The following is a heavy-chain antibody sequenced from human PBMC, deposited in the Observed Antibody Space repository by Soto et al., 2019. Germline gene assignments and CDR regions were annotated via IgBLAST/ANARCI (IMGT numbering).Heavy chain of an antibody. CDR2: VIPILGTA. V-gene: IGHV1-69*01. CDR3: ARLGHPGH. CDR1: GGSLRNSV. Sequence: QVQLVQSGAEVKKPGSSVKVSCTASGGSLRNSVISWVRQAPAQRLEWMGGVIPILGTANYAQKFQGRVTMTADEATSTAYMDLSRLSTDDTAVSYCARLGHPGHWGPGTLVIVYS. J-gene: IGHJ4*02.